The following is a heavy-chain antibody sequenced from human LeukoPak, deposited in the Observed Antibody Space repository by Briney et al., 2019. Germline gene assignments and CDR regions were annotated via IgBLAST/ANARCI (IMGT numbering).Heavy chain of an antibody. V-gene: IGHV7-4-1*02. D-gene: IGHD6-6*01. J-gene: IGHJ6*03. CDR2: INTNTGNP. CDR1: GYTFTIYA. Sequence: ASVKVSFKASGYTFTIYAMNWVRQAPGQGREGMGWINTNTGNPTYAQGFTGRFVFSLDTSVSTAYLQISSLKAEDTAVYYCARDRSIAARPGYSYYYYYMDVWGKGTTVTVSS. CDR3: ARDRSIAARPGYSYYYYYMDV.